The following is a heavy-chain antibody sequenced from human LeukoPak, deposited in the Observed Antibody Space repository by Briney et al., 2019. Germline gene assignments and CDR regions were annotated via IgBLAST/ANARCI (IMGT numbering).Heavy chain of an antibody. CDR3: AKGSYLEDSSGDFDY. D-gene: IGHD3-22*01. J-gene: IGHJ4*02. V-gene: IGHV3-33*06. Sequence: PGGSLRLSCAASGFTFSSYGMHWVRQAPGKGLEWVAVLWYDGSNKYYVDSVKGRFTISRDNSKNTLYLQMNSLRAEDTAVYYCAKGSYLEDSSGDFDYWGQGTLVTVSS. CDR2: LWYDGSNK. CDR1: GFTFSSYG.